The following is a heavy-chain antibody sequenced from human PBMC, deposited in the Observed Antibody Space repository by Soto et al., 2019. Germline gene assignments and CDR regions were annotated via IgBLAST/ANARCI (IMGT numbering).Heavy chain of an antibody. CDR2: TSYRSKWYN. J-gene: IGHJ6*02. D-gene: IGHD3-10*01. CDR3: ARDRGVGAIYYYYGMDV. CDR1: GDSVSSNSAA. V-gene: IGHV6-1*01. Sequence: SQTLSLTCAISGDSVSSNSAAWNWIRQSPSRGLEWLGRTSYRSKWYNDYAVSVKSRITINPDTSKNQFSLQLNSVTPEDTAVYYCARDRGVGAIYYYYGMDVWCQGATETVFS.